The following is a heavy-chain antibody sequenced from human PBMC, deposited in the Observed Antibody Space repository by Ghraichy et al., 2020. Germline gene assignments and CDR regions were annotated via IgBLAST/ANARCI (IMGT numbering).Heavy chain of an antibody. CDR1: GFTFRNAW. CDR3: TSDHLQVQAGVSEY. CDR2: IRSKTDGGAA. D-gene: IGHD2/OR15-2a*01. J-gene: IGHJ4*02. Sequence: GEPLNISCEASGFTFRNAWMNWVRQTPGKGLEWVGHIRSKTDGGAADYGAPVKGRFRISRDDSQNKLFLQMDSLNIEDTAVYYCTSDHLQVQAGVSEYWGLGTLVTVSS. V-gene: IGHV3-15*01.